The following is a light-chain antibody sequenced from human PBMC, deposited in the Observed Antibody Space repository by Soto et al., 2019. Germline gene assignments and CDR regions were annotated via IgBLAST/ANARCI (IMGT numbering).Light chain of an antibody. CDR3: SSYAGSTVV. V-gene: IGLV2-8*01. Sequence: QSALTQPPSASGSPGQSVTISCTGTSSDVGGYNYVSWYQQHPGKAPKLMIYDVSKRPSGVPDRFSGSKSGNTASLTVSGLQAEDEADYYCSSYAGSTVVFGAGTKLTVL. CDR2: DVS. J-gene: IGLJ2*01. CDR1: SSDVGGYNY.